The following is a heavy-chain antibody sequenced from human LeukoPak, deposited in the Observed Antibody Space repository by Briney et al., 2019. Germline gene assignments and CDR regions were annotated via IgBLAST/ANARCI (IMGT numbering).Heavy chain of an antibody. D-gene: IGHD6-13*01. V-gene: IGHV3-23*01. J-gene: IGHJ4*02. Sequence: PGGSLRLSCAASGFTFSSYAMSWVRQAPGKGLEWVSAMSGSGGSTYYGDSVKGRFTISRDNSKNTLYLQMNSLRAGDTAVYYCAKARYSSSWYYFDYWGQGTLVTVSS. CDR3: AKARYSSSWYYFDY. CDR1: GFTFSSYA. CDR2: MSGSGGST.